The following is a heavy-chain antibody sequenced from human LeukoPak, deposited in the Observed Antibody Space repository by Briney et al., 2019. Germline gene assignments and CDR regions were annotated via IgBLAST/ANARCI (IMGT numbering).Heavy chain of an antibody. V-gene: IGHV1-8*01. CDR1: GYTFTSYD. J-gene: IGHJ4*02. Sequence: ASVKVSCKASGYTFTSYDINWVRQATGQGPEWMGRMNPSSGNTGYAQRFQGRVTMTRDTSINTAYLELSSLRSEDTAVYYCASHTYYYSSGSFAYWGQGTLVTVSS. D-gene: IGHD3-10*01. CDR3: ASHTYYYSSGSFAY. CDR2: MNPSSGNT.